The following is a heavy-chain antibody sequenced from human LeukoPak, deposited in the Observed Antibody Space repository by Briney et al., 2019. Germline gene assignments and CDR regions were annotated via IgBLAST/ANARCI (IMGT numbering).Heavy chain of an antibody. CDR3: ARDRRREVLTQDY. D-gene: IGHD1-14*01. CDR2: ISSSSSYI. V-gene: IGHV3-21*01. Sequence: PGGSLRLSCAASGFTFSSYSMNWVRQAPGKGLELVSSISSSSSYIYYADSVKGRFTISRDNAKNSLYLQMNSLRAEDTAVYYCARDRRREVLTQDYWGQGTLVTVSS. CDR1: GFTFSSYS. J-gene: IGHJ4*02.